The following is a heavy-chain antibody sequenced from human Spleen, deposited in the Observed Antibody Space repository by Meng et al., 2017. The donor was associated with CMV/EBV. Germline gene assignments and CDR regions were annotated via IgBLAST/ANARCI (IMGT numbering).Heavy chain of an antibody. CDR3: GSWRGGNYYDY. CDR1: GGSISSDDYY. J-gene: IGHJ4*02. V-gene: IGHV4-30-4*08. Sequence: VRLRGQGPGLVRPSHTLSLPWTGSGGSISSDDYYWSWIRQPPGKGLEVIGYVYNSGSTYYYPSLKSRVIISVDTSKNQFSLKRSSVTAADTAVYYCGSWRGGNYYDYWGQGTLVTVSS. CDR2: VYNSGST. D-gene: IGHD3-16*01.